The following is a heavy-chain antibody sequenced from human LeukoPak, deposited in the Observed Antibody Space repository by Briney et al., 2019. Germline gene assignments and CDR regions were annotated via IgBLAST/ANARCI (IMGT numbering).Heavy chain of an antibody. V-gene: IGHV1-2*02. D-gene: IGHD6-19*01. J-gene: IGHJ5*01. CDR3: ARGVYSGWYTHNWLDS. CDR2: INPHNGDT. Sequence: ASVKVSCKASGYTFTGYYMHWVRQATGQGLEWMGWINPHNGDTNYEQMFQGRVTMTRDTSISTAYMELSSLRSDDTAVYYCARGVYSGWYTHNWLDSWGQGTLVIVSS. CDR1: GYTFTGYY.